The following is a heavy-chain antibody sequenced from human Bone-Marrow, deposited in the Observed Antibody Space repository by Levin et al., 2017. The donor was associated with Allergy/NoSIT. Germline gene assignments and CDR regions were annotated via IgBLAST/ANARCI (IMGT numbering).Heavy chain of an antibody. Sequence: TGGSLRLSCAASGFTFSSYAMHWVRQAPGKGLEWVAVISYDGSNKYYADSVKGRFTISRDNSKNTLYLQMNSLRAEDTAVYYCARDRGLTLTHQRVDYYYYYGMDVWGQGTTVTVSS. D-gene: IGHD3-22*01. CDR1: GFTFSSYA. CDR2: ISYDGSNK. J-gene: IGHJ6*02. CDR3: ARDRGLTLTHQRVDYYYYYGMDV. V-gene: IGHV3-30*04.